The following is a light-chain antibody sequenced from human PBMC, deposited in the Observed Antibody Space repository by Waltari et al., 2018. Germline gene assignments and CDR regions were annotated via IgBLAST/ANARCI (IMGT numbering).Light chain of an antibody. J-gene: IGLJ3*02. V-gene: IGLV2-11*01. CDR1: SSDVGGYNF. CDR2: DVN. Sequence: QSALAQPRSMSGSPGQSVAISCTGTSSDVGGYNFVSWYQQHPDKAPKLIIYDVNKRPSVVPDRFSGSKSGNTASLTISGLQAEDEAHYYCWSYVGGNTYWVFGGGTKLTVL. CDR3: WSYVGGNTYWV.